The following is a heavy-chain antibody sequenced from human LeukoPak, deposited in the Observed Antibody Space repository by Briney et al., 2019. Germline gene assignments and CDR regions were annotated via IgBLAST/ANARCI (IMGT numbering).Heavy chain of an antibody. V-gene: IGHV3-23*01. CDR1: GFSFSSYA. CDR2: ISGSGGST. D-gene: IGHD3-3*02. Sequence: GGSLRLSCAASGFSFSSYAMSWVRQAPGKGLEWVSAISGSGGSTYYADSVKGRFTISRDNSKNTLYLQMNSLRAEDTAVYYCAIRAHVWRGRHNWFDPWDQGTLVTVSS. J-gene: IGHJ5*02. CDR3: AIRAHVWRGRHNWFDP.